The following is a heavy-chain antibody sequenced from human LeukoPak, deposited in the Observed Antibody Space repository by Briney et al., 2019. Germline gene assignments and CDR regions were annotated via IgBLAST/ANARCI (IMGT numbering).Heavy chain of an antibody. CDR1: GGTFSSYA. Sequence: ASVKVSCKASGGTFSSYAISWVRQAPGQGLEWMGGIIPIFGTANYAQKFQGRVTITTDESTSTAYMELSSLRSEDTAVYYCARDRNRLRDYYYMDVWGKGTTVTVSS. V-gene: IGHV1-69*05. CDR3: ARDRNRLRDYYYMDV. J-gene: IGHJ6*03. CDR2: IIPIFGTA.